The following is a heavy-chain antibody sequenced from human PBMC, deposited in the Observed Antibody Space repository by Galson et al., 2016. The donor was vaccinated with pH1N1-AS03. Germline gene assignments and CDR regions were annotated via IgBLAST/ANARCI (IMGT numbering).Heavy chain of an antibody. J-gene: IGHJ4*02. D-gene: IGHD5-24*01. V-gene: IGHV3-11*01. CDR2: ISSGGEAI. Sequence: SLRLSCAASGFSLTDYYINWIRQAPGKGLEWVAHISSGGEAIFYADSVKGRFTTSRDHAKSSVYLQIHSLRADDTAVYYCANTDCYNSCFDYWGQGTLVTVSP. CDR3: ANTDCYNSCFDY. CDR1: GFSLTDYY.